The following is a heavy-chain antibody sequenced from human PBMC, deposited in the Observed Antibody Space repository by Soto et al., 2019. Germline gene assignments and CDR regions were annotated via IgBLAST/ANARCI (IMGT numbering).Heavy chain of an antibody. CDR2: ISYGGST. Sequence: ASETLSLTCTVSGSSISNYYWSWIRQPPGKGLEWIGYISYGGSTNYNPSLKSRVTISVDTSKNQFSLKLTSVTAADTAVYYCARRSQKDDYWGQGTLVTVSS. D-gene: IGHD1-26*01. CDR3: ARRSQKDDY. J-gene: IGHJ4*02. V-gene: IGHV4-59*01. CDR1: GSSISNYY.